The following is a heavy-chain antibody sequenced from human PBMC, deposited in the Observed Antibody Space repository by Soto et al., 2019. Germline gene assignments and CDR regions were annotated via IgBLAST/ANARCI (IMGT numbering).Heavy chain of an antibody. Sequence: PSETLSLTCAVPGGSFSRFYWSWIRQPPGMGLEWIGEIDHRGSSSYNSSLKGRVTISIDTSKRQFSLKLNSLTSADTAVYYCASRAKHDYDSSGPDFDSWGQG. CDR2: IDHRGSS. CDR1: GGSFSRFY. D-gene: IGHD3-22*01. V-gene: IGHV4-34*01. J-gene: IGHJ4*02. CDR3: ASRAKHDYDSSGPDFDS.